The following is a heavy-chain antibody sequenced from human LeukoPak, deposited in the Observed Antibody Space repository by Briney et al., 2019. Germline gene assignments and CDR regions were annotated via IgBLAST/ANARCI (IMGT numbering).Heavy chain of an antibody. CDR2: IFSRGNT. CDR3: ARGLGDGYNFYWYFDL. Sequence: PSETLSLTCTVSGGSISSDYWCWLRQPPGKGPEWIGNIFSRGNTNYNPSLKRRFTISRDTSKNQFSLRLSSVTAADTAVYYCARGLGDGYNFYWYFDLWGRGTLVTVSS. V-gene: IGHV4-4*09. CDR1: GGSISSDY. D-gene: IGHD5-24*01. J-gene: IGHJ2*01.